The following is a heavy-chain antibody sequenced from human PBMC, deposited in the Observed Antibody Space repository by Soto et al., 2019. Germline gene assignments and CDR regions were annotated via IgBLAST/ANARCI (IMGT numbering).Heavy chain of an antibody. V-gene: IGHV3-74*01. CDR3: ARSKVATIFTSYYYYGMDV. J-gene: IGHJ6*02. Sequence: GGSLRLSCAASGFTFSSYWMHWVRQAPGKGLVWVSRINSDGSSTSYADSVKGRFTISRDNAKNTLYLQMNSLRAEDTAVYYCARSKVATIFTSYYYYGMDVWGQGTTVTVSS. CDR1: GFTFSSYW. CDR2: INSDGSST. D-gene: IGHD5-12*01.